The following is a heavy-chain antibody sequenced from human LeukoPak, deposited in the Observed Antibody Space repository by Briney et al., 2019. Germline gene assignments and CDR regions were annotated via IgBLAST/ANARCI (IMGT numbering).Heavy chain of an antibody. Sequence: SVKVSCKASGGXFSSYAMSWVRQAPGQGLEWMGRIIPILGIANYAQKFQGRVTITADKSTSTAYMELSSLRSEDTAVYYCARGASRVTYYAFDIWGQGTMVTVSS. CDR1: GGXFSSYA. J-gene: IGHJ3*02. CDR2: IIPILGIA. CDR3: ARGASRVTYYAFDI. D-gene: IGHD1-26*01. V-gene: IGHV1-69*04.